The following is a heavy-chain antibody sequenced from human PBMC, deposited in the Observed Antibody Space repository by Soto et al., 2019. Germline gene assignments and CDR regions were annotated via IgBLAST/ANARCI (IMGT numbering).Heavy chain of an antibody. CDR1: GFSLRTSGMC. D-gene: IGHD6-6*01. Sequence: SGPTLVNPTQTLTLTCTFTGFSLRTSGMCVSWIRQPPGKALEWLALVDWDDDKYYNTSLRTRLTISRDTSKNQVILTMTNMDSVDTATYYCARRAAYSSSYFFDYWGQGSLVTVSS. J-gene: IGHJ4*02. CDR2: VDWDDDK. CDR3: ARRAAYSSSYFFDY. V-gene: IGHV2-70*01.